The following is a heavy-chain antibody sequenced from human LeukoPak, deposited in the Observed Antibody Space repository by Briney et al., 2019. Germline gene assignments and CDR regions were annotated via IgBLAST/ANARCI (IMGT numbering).Heavy chain of an antibody. CDR2: INHSGST. Sequence: PSETLSLTCAVYGGSFSGYYWSWIRQPPGKGLEWIGEINHSGSTNYNPSLKSRVTISVDTSKNQFSLKLSSVTAADTAVYYCARGGRMITFGGVIAHNWFDPWGQGTLVTVSS. CDR3: ARGGRMITFGGVIAHNWFDP. V-gene: IGHV4-34*01. CDR1: GGSFSGYY. J-gene: IGHJ5*02. D-gene: IGHD3-16*02.